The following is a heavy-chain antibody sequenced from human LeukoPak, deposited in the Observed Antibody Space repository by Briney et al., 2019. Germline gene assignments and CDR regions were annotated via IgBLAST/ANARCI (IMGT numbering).Heavy chain of an antibody. CDR2: IYYSGST. CDR1: GGSISSYY. D-gene: IGHD3-22*01. J-gene: IGHJ4*02. V-gene: IGHV4-59*01. Sequence: SETLSLTCTVSGGSISSYYWSWIRQPPGKGLEWIGYIYYSGSTNYIPSLKSRVTISVDTSKNQFSLKLSSVTAADTAVYYCARKAYYYDSSGYYHYFDYWGQGTLVTVSS. CDR3: ARKAYYYDSSGYYHYFDY.